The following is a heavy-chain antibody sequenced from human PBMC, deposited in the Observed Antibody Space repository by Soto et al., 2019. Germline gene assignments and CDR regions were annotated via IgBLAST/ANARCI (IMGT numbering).Heavy chain of an antibody. V-gene: IGHV1-3*01. J-gene: IGHJ4*02. D-gene: IGHD6-13*01. CDR3: ARDPPYSSSWYQRGGAFDS. Sequence: ASVKVSCKASGYTFTSYAMHWVRQAPGQRLEWMGWINAGNGNTKYSQKFQGRVTITRDTSASTAYMELSSLRSEDTAVYYCARDPPYSSSWYQRGGAFDSWGQGTLVTVSS. CDR1: GYTFTSYA. CDR2: INAGNGNT.